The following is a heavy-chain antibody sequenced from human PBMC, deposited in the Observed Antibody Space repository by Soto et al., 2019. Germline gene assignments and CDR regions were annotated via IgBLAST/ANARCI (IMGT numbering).Heavy chain of an antibody. CDR2: ISAYNGNT. J-gene: IGHJ5*02. CDR1: GYTFTSYG. CDR3: ARDQVYCSGGSCYSYNWFDP. Sequence: ASVKVSCKASGYTFTSYGISWVRQAPGQGLEWMGWISAYNGNTNYAQKLQGRVTMTTDTSTSTAYMELRSLRSDDPAVYYCARDQVYCSGGSCYSYNWFDPWGQGTLVTVSS. V-gene: IGHV1-18*01. D-gene: IGHD2-15*01.